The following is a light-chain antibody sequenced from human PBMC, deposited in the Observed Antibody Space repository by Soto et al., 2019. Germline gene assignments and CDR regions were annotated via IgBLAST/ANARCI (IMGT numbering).Light chain of an antibody. CDR1: SSNIGSNT. V-gene: IGLV1-44*01. J-gene: IGLJ3*02. Sequence: QSVLTQPPSASGTPGQRVTISCSGSSSNIGSNTVNWYQQLPRTAPKLLIYSNNQRPSGVPDRFSGSKSGTSASLVISGLQSEDEADYYCAAWVDSLNGWVFGGGTKLTVL. CDR3: AAWVDSLNGWV. CDR2: SNN.